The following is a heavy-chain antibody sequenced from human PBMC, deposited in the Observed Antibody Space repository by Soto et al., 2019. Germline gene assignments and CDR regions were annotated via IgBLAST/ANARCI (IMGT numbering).Heavy chain of an antibody. D-gene: IGHD6-6*01. V-gene: IGHV1-69*13. J-gene: IGHJ6*02. CDR1: GGTFSSYA. CDR3: ARESSSPNYYYYGMDV. CDR2: IIPLLNTP. Sequence: SVKVSCKASGGTFSSYAVSWVRQAPGQGLEWMGVIIPLLNTPKYVQKFQVRVTITADASATTAYMELSSLRSEDTAVYYCARESSSPNYYYYGMDVWGQGTTVTVSS.